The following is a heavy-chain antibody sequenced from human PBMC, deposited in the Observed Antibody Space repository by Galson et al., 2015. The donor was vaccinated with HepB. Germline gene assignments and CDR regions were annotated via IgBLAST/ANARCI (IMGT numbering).Heavy chain of an antibody. CDR1: GFTFSSTY. Sequence: SLRLSCAASGFTFSSTYMTWVRQAPGKGLEWVSVIFPGGKTYYVDSVKGRFTISRDNSKNTLYLQMNSLRAEDTAVYYCARDPPRDTGMVHGMDVWGQGTTVTVFS. D-gene: IGHD5-18*01. CDR2: IFPGGKT. CDR3: ARDPPRDTGMVHGMDV. J-gene: IGHJ6*02. V-gene: IGHV3-66*01.